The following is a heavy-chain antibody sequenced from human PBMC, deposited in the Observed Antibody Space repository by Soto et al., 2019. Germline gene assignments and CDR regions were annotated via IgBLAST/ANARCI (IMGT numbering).Heavy chain of an antibody. CDR3: AKDVGYSSTWCDALDI. J-gene: IGHJ3*02. Sequence: LRLSCAASGFTFSSYGMHWVRQAPGKGLEWVAVISYDGNNKYYADSVKGRFTISRDNSKNTLSLQMNSLRAEDTAVYYCAKDVGYSSTWCDALDIWGQGTMVTVSS. CDR2: ISYDGNNK. D-gene: IGHD6-13*01. CDR1: GFTFSSYG. V-gene: IGHV3-30*18.